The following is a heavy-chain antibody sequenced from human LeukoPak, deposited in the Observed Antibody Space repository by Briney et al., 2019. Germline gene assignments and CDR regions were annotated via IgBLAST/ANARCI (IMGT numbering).Heavy chain of an antibody. D-gene: IGHD3-10*01. Sequence: SVKVSCKTSGGTFSSSAITWVRQAPGQGLEWMGRIIPVLNITTYAQKFQGRVTMTRDTSTSTVYMELSSLRSEDTAVYYCARDHEYYYGSGSYYPGGCDYWGQGTLVTVSS. CDR2: IIPVLNIT. CDR1: GGTFSSSA. V-gene: IGHV1-69*04. J-gene: IGHJ4*02. CDR3: ARDHEYYYGSGSYYPGGCDY.